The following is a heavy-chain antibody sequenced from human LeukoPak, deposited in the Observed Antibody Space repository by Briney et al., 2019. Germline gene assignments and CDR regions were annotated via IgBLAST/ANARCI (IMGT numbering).Heavy chain of an antibody. Sequence: PSETLSLTCAVYGGSFSGYYWSWIRQPPGKGLEWTGEINHSGSTNYNPSLKSRVTISVDTSKNQFSLKLSSVTAADTAVYYCARARPGAAGTRWFDPWGQGTLVTVSS. CDR3: ARARPGAAGTRWFDP. CDR2: INHSGST. CDR1: GGSFSGYY. D-gene: IGHD6-13*01. V-gene: IGHV4-34*01. J-gene: IGHJ5*02.